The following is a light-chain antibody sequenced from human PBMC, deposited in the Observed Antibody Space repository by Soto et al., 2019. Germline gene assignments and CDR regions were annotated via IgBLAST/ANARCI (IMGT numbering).Light chain of an antibody. Sequence: QTVVTQEPSFSVSPGGTVTLTCGLTSGSVSTTYYPSWYQQTPGQAPRTLISSTNIRSSGVPDRFSGSILGNKAALTITGAQADDESDYHCMLYLGVGLVVFGGGTKRTVL. CDR3: MLYLGVGLVV. CDR1: SGSVSTTYY. J-gene: IGLJ2*01. V-gene: IGLV8-61*01. CDR2: STN.